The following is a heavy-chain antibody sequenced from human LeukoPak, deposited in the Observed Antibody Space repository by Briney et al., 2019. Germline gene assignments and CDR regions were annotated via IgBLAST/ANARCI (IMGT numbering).Heavy chain of an antibody. Sequence: VGSLRLSCAASGFTFSSYLISWVRQAPGQGLEWVANIKQDGSEKYYVDSVKGRFTISRDNAKNSLYLQMNSLRAEDTAVYYCAREAYYDFWSGYFFDYWGQGTLVTVSS. CDR1: GFTFSSYL. D-gene: IGHD3-3*01. V-gene: IGHV3-7*01. CDR3: AREAYYDFWSGYFFDY. J-gene: IGHJ4*02. CDR2: IKQDGSEK.